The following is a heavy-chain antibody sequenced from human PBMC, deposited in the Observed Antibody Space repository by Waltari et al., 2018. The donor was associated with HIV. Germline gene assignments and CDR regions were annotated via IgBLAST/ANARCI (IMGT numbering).Heavy chain of an antibody. V-gene: IGHV1-69*12. CDR2: IIPVCGTA. Sequence: QVQLVQSGAEVKKPGSSVKVSCRASGGSFRSYAITWVRQAPGQGPEWMGGIIPVCGTANYAQKCQGRVTSTADESTSTAYMDLRSLTSEDTAVYYCARILGSSWYNWIDPWGQGTLVTVSS. D-gene: IGHD6-13*01. CDR1: GGSFRSYA. CDR3: ARILGSSWYNWIDP. J-gene: IGHJ5*02.